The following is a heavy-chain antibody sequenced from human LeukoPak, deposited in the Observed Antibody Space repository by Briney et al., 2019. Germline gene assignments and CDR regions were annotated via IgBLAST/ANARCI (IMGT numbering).Heavy chain of an antibody. Sequence: PGGSLRLSCSASGFTFSSFPMHWVRQAPGKGLEFVSSISSNGGSTHYADSVKGRLTISRDNSRNTLYLQMSSLKTEDTAVYYCSRRGYTYGYDYWGQGTLVTVSS. CDR1: GFTFSSFP. CDR2: ISSNGGST. V-gene: IGHV3-64D*06. CDR3: SRRGYTYGYDY. J-gene: IGHJ4*02. D-gene: IGHD5-18*01.